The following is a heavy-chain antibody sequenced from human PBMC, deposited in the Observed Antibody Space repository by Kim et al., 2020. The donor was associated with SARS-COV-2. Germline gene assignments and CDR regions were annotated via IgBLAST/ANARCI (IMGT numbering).Heavy chain of an antibody. CDR2: ISGSGGDT. Sequence: GGSLRLSCTASGFTFSDYVMTWVRQAPGKGLECVSGISGSGGDTYYADSVRGRFTISRDNAKNTLYLQMNSLRAGDTAVYYCSENCNAGSCYYYYGMEVWGQGTTVTVSS. CDR1: GFTFSDYV. D-gene: IGHD2-15*01. CDR3: SENCNAGSCYYYYGMEV. V-gene: IGHV3-23*01. J-gene: IGHJ6*02.